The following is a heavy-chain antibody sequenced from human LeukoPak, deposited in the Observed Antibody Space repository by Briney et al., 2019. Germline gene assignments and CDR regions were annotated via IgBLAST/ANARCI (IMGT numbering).Heavy chain of an antibody. CDR1: GGSISSGDYY. V-gene: IGHV4-30-4*02. Sequence: SETLSLTCTVSGGSISSGDYYWSWIRQPPGKGLEWIGYIYYSGSTYYNPSLKSRLTISVDTSKNQFSLKLSSVTAADTAVYYCARRVRGVIIGWFDPWGQGTLVTVSS. CDR2: IYYSGST. D-gene: IGHD3-10*01. CDR3: ARRVRGVIIGWFDP. J-gene: IGHJ5*02.